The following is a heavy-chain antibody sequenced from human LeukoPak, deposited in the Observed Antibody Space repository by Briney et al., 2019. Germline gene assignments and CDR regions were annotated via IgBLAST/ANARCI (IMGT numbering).Heavy chain of an antibody. CDR1: GGSISTSSTY. Sequence: SQTLSLTCTVSGGSISTSSTYWGWIRQPPGKGLEWIANIYYTGTTYYNPSLKSRVTISVDTSKNQFSLKLSSVTAADTAVYYCARERGDNWNVGPWGQGTLVTVSS. V-gene: IGHV4-39*07. CDR3: ARERGDNWNVGP. D-gene: IGHD1-20*01. J-gene: IGHJ5*02. CDR2: IYYTGTT.